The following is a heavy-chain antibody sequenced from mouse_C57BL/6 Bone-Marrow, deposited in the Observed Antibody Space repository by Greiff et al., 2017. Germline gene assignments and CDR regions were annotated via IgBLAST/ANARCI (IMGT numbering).Heavy chain of an antibody. J-gene: IGHJ4*01. CDR1: GYTFTDYN. CDR2: INPNNGGT. V-gene: IGHV1-18*01. Sequence: VHVKQSGPELVKPGASVKIPCKASGYTFTDYNMDWVKQSNGKSLEGIGDINPNNGGTIYNQKFKGKATLNVDKSSSTAYMELLSLTSEDTAVYYCARDYAYAMDYWGQGTSVTVSS. D-gene: IGHD2-4*01. CDR3: ARDYAYAMDY.